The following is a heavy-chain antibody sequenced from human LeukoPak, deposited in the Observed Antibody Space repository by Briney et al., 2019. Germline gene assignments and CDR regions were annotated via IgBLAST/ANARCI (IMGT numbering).Heavy chain of an antibody. CDR2: IIPIFGTA. CDR3: ARDVRGGYSYGYYFDY. J-gene: IGHJ4*02. Sequence: SVKVSCKASGGTFSSYAISWVRQAPGQGLEWMGGIIPIFGTANYAQKFQGRVTVTADESTSTAYMELSSLRSEDTAVYYCARDVRGGYSYGYYFDYWGQGTLVTVSS. V-gene: IGHV1-69*13. D-gene: IGHD5-18*01. CDR1: GGTFSSYA.